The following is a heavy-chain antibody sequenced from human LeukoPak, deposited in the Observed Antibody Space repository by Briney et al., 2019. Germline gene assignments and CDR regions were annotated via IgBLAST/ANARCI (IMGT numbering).Heavy chain of an antibody. V-gene: IGHV3-7*04. Sequence: GGSLRLSCAASGFTISSNWMRWVRQAPGKGLEWVANIKQDGGERYHVDSVKGRFTISRDNAKNSLYLQMNSLRVEDTAVYYCAREARYGYSQYYFDYWGQGTLVTVSS. J-gene: IGHJ4*02. CDR2: IKQDGGER. CDR3: AREARYGYSQYYFDY. D-gene: IGHD4-17*01. CDR1: GFTISSNW.